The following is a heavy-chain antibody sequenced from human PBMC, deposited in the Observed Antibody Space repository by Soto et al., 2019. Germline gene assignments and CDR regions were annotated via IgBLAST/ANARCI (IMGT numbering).Heavy chain of an antibody. V-gene: IGHV3-48*02. CDR2: ISSTSGTL. D-gene: IGHD4-4*01. CDR1: GFTLNTYS. J-gene: IGHJ3*01. Sequence: GGSLRLSCAASGFTLNTYSMNWVRQVPGKGLEWVSYISSTSGTLYYADSVKGRFTISRDNAQNSLFLQMNSLRDEDTAVYYCARGIREGNYAAFDLWGQGTMVTVS. CDR3: ARGIREGNYAAFDL.